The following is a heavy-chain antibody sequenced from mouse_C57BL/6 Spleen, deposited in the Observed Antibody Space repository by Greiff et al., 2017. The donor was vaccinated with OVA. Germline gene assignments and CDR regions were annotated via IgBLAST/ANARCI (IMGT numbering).Heavy chain of an antibody. J-gene: IGHJ4*01. CDR2: ISDGGSYT. CDR3: ARDAPDYYAMDY. CDR1: GFTFSSYA. Sequence: EVQRVESGGGLVKPGGSLKLSCAASGFTFSSYAMSWVRQTPEKRLEWVATISDGGSYTYYPDNVKGRFTISRDNAKNNLYLQMSHLKSEDTAMYYCARDAPDYYAMDYWGQGTSVTVSS. V-gene: IGHV5-4*01.